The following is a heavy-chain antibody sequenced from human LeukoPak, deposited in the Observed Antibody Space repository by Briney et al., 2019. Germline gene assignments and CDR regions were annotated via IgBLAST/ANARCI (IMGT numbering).Heavy chain of an antibody. CDR3: ARHGGYDFWSGYYTRPGWFDP. Sequence: GESLKISCKGSGYSFTSYWIGWVRQMPGKGLEWMGIIYPGDPDTRYSPSFQGQVTISADKSISTAYLQWSSLKASDTAMYYCARHGGYDFWSGYYTRPGWFDPWGQGTLVTVSS. V-gene: IGHV5-51*01. D-gene: IGHD3-3*01. CDR1: GYSFTSYW. J-gene: IGHJ5*02. CDR2: IYPGDPDT.